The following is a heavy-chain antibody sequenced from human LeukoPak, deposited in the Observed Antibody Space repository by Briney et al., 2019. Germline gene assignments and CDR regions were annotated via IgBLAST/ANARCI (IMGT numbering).Heavy chain of an antibody. CDR1: GGSISSYY. J-gene: IGHJ4*02. D-gene: IGHD5-24*01. CDR3: ARDLVEMATIALDY. Sequence: RPSETLSLTCTVSGGSISSYYGSWIRQPAGKGLEWIGRIYTSGSTNYNPSLKSRVTMSVDTSKNQFSLKLSSVTAADTAVYYCARDLVEMATIALDYWGQGTLVTVSS. CDR2: IYTSGST. V-gene: IGHV4-4*07.